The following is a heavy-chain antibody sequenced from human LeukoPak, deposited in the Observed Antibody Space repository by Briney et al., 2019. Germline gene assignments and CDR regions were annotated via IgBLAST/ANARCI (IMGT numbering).Heavy chain of an antibody. CDR1: GFTFSSYG. J-gene: IGHJ4*02. CDR2: ISYDGSNK. D-gene: IGHD6-13*01. Sequence: PGGSLRLSCAASGFTFSSYGMHCVRQAPGKGLEWVAVISYDGSNKYYADSVKGRFTISRDNSKNTLYLQMNSLRAEDTAVYYCAKDQGPGYSSSWYEDYWGQGTLVTVSS. V-gene: IGHV3-30*18. CDR3: AKDQGPGYSSSWYEDY.